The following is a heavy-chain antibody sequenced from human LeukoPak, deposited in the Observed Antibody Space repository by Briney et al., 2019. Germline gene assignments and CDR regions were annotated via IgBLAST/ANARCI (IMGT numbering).Heavy chain of an antibody. V-gene: IGHV3-23*01. CDR2: ISGSGGST. D-gene: IGHD3-22*01. CDR3: AKDSHITYYYDSSGNDAFDI. J-gene: IGHJ3*02. Sequence: GGSLRLSCAASGFTFSSYSMSWVRQAPGKGLEWVSAISGSGGSTYYADSVKGRFTISRDNSKNTLYLQMNSLRAEDTAVYYCAKDSHITYYYDSSGNDAFDIWGQGTMVIVSS. CDR1: GFTFSSYS.